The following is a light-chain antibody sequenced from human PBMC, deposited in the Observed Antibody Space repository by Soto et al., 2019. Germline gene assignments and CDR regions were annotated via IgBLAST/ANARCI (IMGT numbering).Light chain of an antibody. Sequence: QSALTQPASVSGSPGQPITISCTGTRSDVGSGSYNLVSWYQQRPGKAPKLMIYEGTKRPSGVSNRFSGSKSGNTASLTISGLQDEEEADYYCCSYAGSSTYVFGTGTKVTV. CDR3: CSYAGSSTYV. V-gene: IGLV2-23*01. J-gene: IGLJ1*01. CDR1: RSDVGSGSYNL. CDR2: EGT.